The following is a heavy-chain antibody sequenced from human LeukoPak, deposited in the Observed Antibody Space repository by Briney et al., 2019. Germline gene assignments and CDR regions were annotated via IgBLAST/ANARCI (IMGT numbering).Heavy chain of an antibody. CDR1: GFTFSSYS. D-gene: IGHD3-22*01. CDR2: ISSSSSTI. J-gene: IGHJ4*02. V-gene: IGHV3-48*01. Sequence: GGSLRLSCAASGFTFSSYSMNWVRQAPGKGLEWVSYISSSSSTICYADSVKGRFTISRDNAKNSLYLQMNSLRAEDTAVYYCARSGLLGDSGGYTNYWGQGTLVTVSS. CDR3: ARSGLLGDSGGYTNY.